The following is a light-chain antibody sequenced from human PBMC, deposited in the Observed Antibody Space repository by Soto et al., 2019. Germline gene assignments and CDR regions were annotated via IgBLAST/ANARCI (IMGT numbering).Light chain of an antibody. CDR1: QSVSSA. J-gene: IGKJ4*01. V-gene: IGKV3-11*01. Sequence: EIVMTQSPATLSVSPGERVTLSCRASQSVSSALAWYQQKPGQAPRLLIYAASTRATGIPARFSASGSGTDFTLTISSLEPEDFAVYYCQQRRVWPLTFGGGTKVEIK. CDR3: QQRRVWPLT. CDR2: AAS.